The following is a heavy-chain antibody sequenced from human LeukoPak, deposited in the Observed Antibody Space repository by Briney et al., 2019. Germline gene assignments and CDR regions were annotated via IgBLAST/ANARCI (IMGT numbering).Heavy chain of an antibody. Sequence: GGSLILSCAASGFNFSSYAMHWVRQAPGEGLEWVGLISYGGIDKSYADSVKGRFTISRDSSKRTLYLQMNSLRAEDTAMYYCARESWSDSVAFDIWGLGTTVIVSS. D-gene: IGHD3-3*01. CDR1: GFNFSSYA. J-gene: IGHJ3*02. CDR2: ISYGGIDK. CDR3: ARESWSDSVAFDI. V-gene: IGHV3-30*04.